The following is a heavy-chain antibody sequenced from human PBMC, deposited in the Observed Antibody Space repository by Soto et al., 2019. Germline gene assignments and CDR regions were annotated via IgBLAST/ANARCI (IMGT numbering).Heavy chain of an antibody. CDR3: ARVVILTGFYAFDI. CDR1: GGSISSYY. Sequence: SETLSLTCTVSGGSISSYYWSWIRQPPGKGLEWIGYIYYSGSTNYNPSLKSRVTISVDTSKNQFSLKLSSVTAADTAVYYCARVVILTGFYAFDIWGQGTMVTVSS. V-gene: IGHV4-59*01. CDR2: IYYSGST. J-gene: IGHJ3*02. D-gene: IGHD3-9*01.